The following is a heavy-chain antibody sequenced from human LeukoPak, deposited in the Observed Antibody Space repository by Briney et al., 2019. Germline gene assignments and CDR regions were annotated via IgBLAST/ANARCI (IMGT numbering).Heavy chain of an antibody. CDR1: GFTFSNYA. CDR3: ARDGGFSCYSY. V-gene: IGHV3-48*04. D-gene: IGHD2-15*01. Sequence: PGGSLRLSCAASGFTFSNYAMHWVRQAPGKGLEWVSYISGSSGIIDYADSVKGRFTISRDNAKNSLYLQMNSLTAEDTAIYYCARDGGFSCYSYWGQGILVTVSS. CDR2: ISGSSGII. J-gene: IGHJ4*02.